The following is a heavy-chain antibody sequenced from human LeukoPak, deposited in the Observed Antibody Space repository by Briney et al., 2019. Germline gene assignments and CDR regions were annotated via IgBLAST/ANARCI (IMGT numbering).Heavy chain of an antibody. CDR3: ASPFDY. CDR1: GFTFSSYS. Sequence: GGSLRLSCAASGFTFSSYSMNWVRQAPGKGLEWVSYINSSSSTIYYADSVKGRFTISRDNDKNSLYLQMNSLRAEDTAVYYCASPFDYWGQGTLVTVSS. J-gene: IGHJ4*02. V-gene: IGHV3-48*01. CDR2: INSSSSTI.